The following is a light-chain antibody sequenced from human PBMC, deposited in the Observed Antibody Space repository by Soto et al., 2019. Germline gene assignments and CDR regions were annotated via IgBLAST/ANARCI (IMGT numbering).Light chain of an antibody. V-gene: IGKV1-39*01. CDR3: QQSFSTPT. CDR2: SAS. CDR1: QRINIY. Sequence: DVHMTQSPSSLPTSIGCRATITCRASQRINIYLNWYRQKPGKAPELLIYSASNLQSGVPSRFSGSGSGTYFTLTISGLKSEDFATYYCQQSFSTPTFGQGTRLEI. J-gene: IGKJ5*01.